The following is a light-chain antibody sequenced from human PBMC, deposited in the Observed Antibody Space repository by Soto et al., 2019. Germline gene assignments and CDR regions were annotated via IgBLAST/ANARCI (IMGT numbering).Light chain of an antibody. CDR1: SSDVGGYNY. CDR2: DVT. V-gene: IGLV2-14*03. Sequence: QSVLTQPASVSGTPGQSITLSCTGTSSDVGGYNYVSWYQQHPGKAPKLLIYDVTNRPSGVSNRFSGSKSGNTASLTISGLQAEDEADYYCSSYRSRSPVYVFGPGTKVTVL. J-gene: IGLJ1*01. CDR3: SSYRSRSPVYV.